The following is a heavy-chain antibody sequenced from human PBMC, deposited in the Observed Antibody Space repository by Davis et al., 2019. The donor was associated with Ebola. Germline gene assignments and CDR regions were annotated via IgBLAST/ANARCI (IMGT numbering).Heavy chain of an antibody. CDR2: LGVGGGNS. Sequence: GESLKISCAASGFVFRNYAMNWVRQAPGKGLEWVAGLGVGGGNSFYGESVKGQFTISRDDSKNTLYLQMNSLREDGPAVYYCFQTRAQKEHPEYWGLGTLVIVSS. CDR1: GFVFRNYA. CDR3: FQTRAQKEHPEY. J-gene: IGHJ4*02. D-gene: IGHD1/OR15-1a*01. V-gene: IGHV3-23*01.